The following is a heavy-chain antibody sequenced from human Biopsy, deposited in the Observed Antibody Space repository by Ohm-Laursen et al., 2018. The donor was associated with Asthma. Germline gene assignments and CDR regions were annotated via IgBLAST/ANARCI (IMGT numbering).Heavy chain of an antibody. CDR1: GYTFNSAG. Sequence: ASVKVSCKTSGYTFNSAGITWVRQAPGQVLEWMGWISVYNSNTKVAQKLQDRVTMITDTSTSTAYMELRSLRSDDTAVYFCARAVDYSHYYGIDVWGQGTTVTVS. V-gene: IGHV1-18*01. CDR2: ISVYNSNT. D-gene: IGHD3-10*01. CDR3: ARAVDYSHYYGIDV. J-gene: IGHJ6*02.